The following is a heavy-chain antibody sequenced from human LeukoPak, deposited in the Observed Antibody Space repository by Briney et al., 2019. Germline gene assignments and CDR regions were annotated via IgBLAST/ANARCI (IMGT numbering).Heavy chain of an antibody. Sequence: GGSLRLSCAASGFTFSNAWMSWVRQAPGKGLEWVGRIKSKTDGGTTDYAAPVKGRFTISRDDSKNTLYLQMNSLRAEDTAVYYCANPFYGSGSEGLNWFDPWGQGTLVTVSS. J-gene: IGHJ5*02. CDR3: ANPFYGSGSEGLNWFDP. CDR2: IKSKTDGGTT. CDR1: GFTFSNAW. V-gene: IGHV3-15*01. D-gene: IGHD3-10*01.